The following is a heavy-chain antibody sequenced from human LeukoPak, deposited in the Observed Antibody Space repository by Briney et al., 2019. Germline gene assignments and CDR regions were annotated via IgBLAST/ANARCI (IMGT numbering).Heavy chain of an antibody. CDR3: ARAIRQWEPAFDY. CDR1: GFTFSSYS. D-gene: IGHD1-26*01. J-gene: IGHJ4*02. V-gene: IGHV3-7*04. Sequence: GGSLRLSCAASGFTFSSYSMNWVRQAPGKGLEWVANIKQDGSEKYYVDSVKGRFTISRDNAKNSLYLQMNSLRAEDTAVYYCARAIRQWEPAFDYWGQGTLVTVSS. CDR2: IKQDGSEK.